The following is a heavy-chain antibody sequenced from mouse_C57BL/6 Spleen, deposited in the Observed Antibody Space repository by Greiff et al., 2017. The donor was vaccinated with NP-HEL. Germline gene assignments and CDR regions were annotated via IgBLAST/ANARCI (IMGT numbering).Heavy chain of an antibody. CDR3: ARQFITTVVAFDY. V-gene: IGHV1-7*01. Sequence: VQLQQSGAELAKPGASVKLSCKASGYTFTSYWMHWVKQRPGQGLEWIGYINPSSGYTKYNQKFKDKATLTADKSSSTAYMQLSSLTYEDSAVYYCARQFITTVVAFDYWGQGTTLTVSS. J-gene: IGHJ2*01. CDR1: GYTFTSYW. CDR2: INPSSGYT. D-gene: IGHD1-1*01.